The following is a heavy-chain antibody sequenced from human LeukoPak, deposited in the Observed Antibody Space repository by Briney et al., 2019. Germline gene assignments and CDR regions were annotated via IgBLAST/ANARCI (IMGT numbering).Heavy chain of an antibody. V-gene: IGHV4-34*01. CDR1: GGSFSGYY. CDR2: INHSGST. D-gene: IGHD3-22*01. J-gene: IGHJ5*02. CDR3: AMYYYDSSGYVFDP. Sequence: PSETLSLTCAVYGGSFSGYYWSWIRQPPGKGLEWIGEINHSGSTNYNPSLKSRVTISVDTSKNQFSLKLSSVTAADTAVYYCAMYYYDSSGYVFDPWGQGTLVTVSS.